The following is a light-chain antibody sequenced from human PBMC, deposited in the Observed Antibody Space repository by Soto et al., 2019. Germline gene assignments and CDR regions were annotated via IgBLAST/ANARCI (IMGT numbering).Light chain of an antibody. Sequence: QSVLTQSPSASASLGASVKLTCTLSSGHSNYAIAWHQQQPEKGPRYLMKVNRDGSHTKWDGIPDRFSGSISGAERYLTIASLQSEDEADYYCQTWGAGIRVFGGGTKLTVL. V-gene: IGLV4-69*01. CDR1: SGHSNYA. CDR2: VNRDGSH. CDR3: QTWGAGIRV. J-gene: IGLJ3*02.